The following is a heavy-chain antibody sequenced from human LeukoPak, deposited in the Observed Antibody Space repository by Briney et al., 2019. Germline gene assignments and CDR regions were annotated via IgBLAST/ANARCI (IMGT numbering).Heavy chain of an antibody. CDR3: AREIVRGYGY. V-gene: IGHV1-2*02. J-gene: IGHJ4*02. D-gene: IGHD3-10*01. Sequence: ASVKVSCKASGYTFTGYNMHWVRQAPAQGLEWMGWINPNSGGTNYAQKVQGRVTMTRDTSISTAYIELSRLRSDDTAVQYCAREIVRGYGYWGQGTLVTVSS. CDR2: INPNSGGT. CDR1: GYTFTGYN.